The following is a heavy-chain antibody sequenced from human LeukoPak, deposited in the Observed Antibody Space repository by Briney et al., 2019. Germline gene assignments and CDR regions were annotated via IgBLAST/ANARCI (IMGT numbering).Heavy chain of an antibody. CDR3: ANSIAARGSANNWFDP. D-gene: IGHD6-6*01. CDR1: GGTFSSYA. J-gene: IGHJ5*02. Sequence: SVKVSCKASGGTFSSYAISWVRQAPGQGLEWMGGIIPIFGTANYAQKFQGRVTITTDESTSTAYMELSSLRSEDTAVYYCANSIAARGSANNWFDPWGQGTLVTVSS. V-gene: IGHV1-69*05. CDR2: IIPIFGTA.